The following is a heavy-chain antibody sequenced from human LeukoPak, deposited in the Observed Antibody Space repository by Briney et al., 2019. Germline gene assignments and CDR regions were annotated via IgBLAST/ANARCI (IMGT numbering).Heavy chain of an antibody. V-gene: IGHV4-61*02. CDR3: ARAYCSGGSCYSFDY. J-gene: IGHJ4*02. CDR1: GGSISSGSYY. Sequence: SETLSLTCIVSGGSISSGSYYWSWIRQPAGKALEWIGRIYASGRTNYNPSLKSRLTISIDTSKNQFSLNMRSVTAADTAVYYCARAYCSGGSCYSFDYWGQGTLVTVSS. CDR2: IYASGRT. D-gene: IGHD2-15*01.